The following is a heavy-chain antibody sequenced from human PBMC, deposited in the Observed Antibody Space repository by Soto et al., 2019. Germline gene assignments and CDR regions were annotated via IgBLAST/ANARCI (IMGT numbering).Heavy chain of an antibody. Sequence: GSLVLSCAASGFTFSDYYMSWIRQAPGKGLEWVSYISSSGSTIYYADSVKGRFTISRDNAKNSLYLQMNSLRAEDTAVYYCASTVTTTAYNWFDPWGQGTLVTVSS. CDR3: ASTVTTTAYNWFDP. D-gene: IGHD4-4*01. CDR2: ISSSGSTI. CDR1: GFTFSDYY. J-gene: IGHJ5*02. V-gene: IGHV3-11*01.